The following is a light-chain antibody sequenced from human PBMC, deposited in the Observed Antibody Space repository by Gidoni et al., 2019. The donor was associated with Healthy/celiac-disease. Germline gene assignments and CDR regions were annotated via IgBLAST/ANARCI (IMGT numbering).Light chain of an antibody. CDR1: QSVSSY. CDR3: QQRSNWPHT. CDR2: DAS. J-gene: IGKJ1*01. Sequence: EIVLTQSPATLSLSPGERATLSCRASQSVSSYLAWYQQKPGQAPRLLIYDASNRATVIPARFSGSGSGTDFTLTISSLEPEDFAVYYCQQRSNWPHTFXQXTKVEIK. V-gene: IGKV3-11*01.